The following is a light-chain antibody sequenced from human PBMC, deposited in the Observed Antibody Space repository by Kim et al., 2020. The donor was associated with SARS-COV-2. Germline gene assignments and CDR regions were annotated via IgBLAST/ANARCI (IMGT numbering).Light chain of an antibody. V-gene: IGLV3-21*04. CDR3: QVWDSSSDPV. J-gene: IGLJ2*01. Sequence: VAPGKTARITCGGNNIGSKSVHWYQQEPGQAPVLVIYYDSDRPSGIPERFSGSNSGNTATLTISRVEAGDEADYYCQVWDSSSDPVFGGGTQLTVL. CDR1: NIGSKS. CDR2: YDS.